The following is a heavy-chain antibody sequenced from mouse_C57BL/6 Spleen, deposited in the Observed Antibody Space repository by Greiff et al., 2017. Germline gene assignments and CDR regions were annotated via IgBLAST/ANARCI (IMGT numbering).Heavy chain of an antibody. Sequence: EVKLVESGAELVRPGASVKLSCTASGFNIKDDYMHWVKQRPEQGLEWIGWIDPENGDTEYASKFQGKATITADTSSNTAYLQLSSLTSEDTAVYYCTTSGYFAYWGQGTLVTVSA. CDR1: GFNIKDDY. J-gene: IGHJ3*01. CDR2: IDPENGDT. D-gene: IGHD2-2*01. CDR3: TTSGYFAY. V-gene: IGHV14-4*01.